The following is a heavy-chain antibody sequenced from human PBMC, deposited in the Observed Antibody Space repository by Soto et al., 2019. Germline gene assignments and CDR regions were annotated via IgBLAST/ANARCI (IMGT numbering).Heavy chain of an antibody. D-gene: IGHD6-6*01. CDR1: VYTFTSYY. CDR3: ARGGSIGARPGYYYYYMDV. J-gene: IGHJ6*03. Sequence: ASVKVCCKASVYTFTSYYMHWVRQAPGQGLEWMGIINPSGGSTSYAQKFQGRVTMTRDTSTSTVYMELSSLRSEDTAVYYCARGGSIGARPGYYYYYMDVWGKGTTVTVSS. V-gene: IGHV1-46*03. CDR2: INPSGGST.